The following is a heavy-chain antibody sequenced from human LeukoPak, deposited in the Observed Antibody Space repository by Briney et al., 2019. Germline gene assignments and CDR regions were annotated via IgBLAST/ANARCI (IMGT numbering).Heavy chain of an antibody. J-gene: IGHJ5*02. CDR3: ARKSRDAYNP. CDR2: INPNRGTT. Sequence: AAVKVSCQGSGYTFNGNFIHWLRQAPAQGLEGMGWINPNRGTTTYAQKFHGRVTLTRDTSITTAYMDLSGLRSDDTAVYYCARKSRDAYNPWGQGTLVTVSS. CDR1: GYTFNGNF. V-gene: IGHV1-2*02. D-gene: IGHD5-24*01.